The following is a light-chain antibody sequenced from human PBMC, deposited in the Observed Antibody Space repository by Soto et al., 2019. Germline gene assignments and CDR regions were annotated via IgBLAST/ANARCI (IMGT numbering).Light chain of an antibody. J-gene: IGLJ2*01. CDR1: KLGDKY. Sequence: SYELTQPPSVSVSPGQTASITCSGDKLGDKYACWYQQKPGQSPVLVIYQDFKRPSGIPERFSGSNSGNTATLTISGTQAMDEADYFCQAWDSNSGVVFGGGTKLTVL. CDR2: QDF. CDR3: QAWDSNSGVV. V-gene: IGLV3-1*01.